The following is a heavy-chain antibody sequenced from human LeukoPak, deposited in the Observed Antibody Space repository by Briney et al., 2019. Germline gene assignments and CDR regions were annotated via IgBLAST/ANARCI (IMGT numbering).Heavy chain of an antibody. V-gene: IGHV3-23*01. CDR1: GFTFSTCD. D-gene: IGHD5-18*01. CDR2: ISGSGGST. Sequence: TGGSLRLSCAASGFTFSTCDMSWVRQAPGKGLEWVSAISGSGGSTFYADSVKGRFTISRDNSKNTLYLQMNSLGAEDTAVYYCAKFRGYSYGPIGYWGQGTLVTVSS. J-gene: IGHJ4*02. CDR3: AKFRGYSYGPIGY.